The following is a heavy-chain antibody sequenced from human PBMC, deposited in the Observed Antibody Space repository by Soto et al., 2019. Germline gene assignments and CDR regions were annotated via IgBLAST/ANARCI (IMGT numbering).Heavy chain of an antibody. Sequence: GGALRLSCAAPGFTFSSYSMHRVRPAPGKGLEWVAVISYDGSNKYYADSVKGRFTISRDNSKNTLYLQMNSLRAEDTAVYYCARVGYAVTTGGAFDIWGQGTMVTVSS. V-gene: IGHV3-30-3*01. CDR1: GFTFSSYS. CDR2: ISYDGSNK. D-gene: IGHD4-17*01. J-gene: IGHJ3*02. CDR3: ARVGYAVTTGGAFDI.